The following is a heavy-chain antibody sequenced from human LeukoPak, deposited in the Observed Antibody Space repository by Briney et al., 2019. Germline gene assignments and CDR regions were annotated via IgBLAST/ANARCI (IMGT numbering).Heavy chain of an antibody. V-gene: IGHV3-48*02. J-gene: IGHJ4*02. Sequence: GGSLRLSCAASGFTFSSYTMSWVRQAPGKGREWGLSIISGSTTIFYADSVKDRFTISRDNAKNSLYLQMNSLRDEDTPVYYCAGQKGMDFWGQGPLVTVSS. CDR2: IISGSTTI. CDR3: AGQKGMDF. CDR1: GFTFSSYT.